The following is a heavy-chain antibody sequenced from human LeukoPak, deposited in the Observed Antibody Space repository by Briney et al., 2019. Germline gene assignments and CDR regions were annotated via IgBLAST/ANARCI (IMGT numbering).Heavy chain of an antibody. CDR3: ARYDSRGDYYFDY. J-gene: IGHJ4*02. Sequence: PSETLSLTCTVPGGPISSYYWSWLRQTPGKGLEYIGYIYDSGSTNYNPSLKSRVTISVDTSKNQFSLQLSSVTAADTAVYYCARYDSRGDYYFDYWGQGTLVTVSS. CDR1: GGPISSYY. CDR2: IYDSGST. V-gene: IGHV4-59*01. D-gene: IGHD3-22*01.